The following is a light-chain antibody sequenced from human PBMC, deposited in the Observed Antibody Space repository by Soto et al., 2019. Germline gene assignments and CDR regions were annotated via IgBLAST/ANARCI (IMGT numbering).Light chain of an antibody. Sequence: QSALTQPASVSGSPGQSITISCTGTSSDVGGYNYVSWYQHHPGKAPKLMIFEVSNRPSGVSNRFSGSKSDNTASLTISGLQAEDEADYYCSSYTNTNTLVFGGGTKVTVL. V-gene: IGLV2-14*01. CDR3: SSYTNTNTLV. CDR1: SSDVGGYNY. CDR2: EVS. J-gene: IGLJ2*01.